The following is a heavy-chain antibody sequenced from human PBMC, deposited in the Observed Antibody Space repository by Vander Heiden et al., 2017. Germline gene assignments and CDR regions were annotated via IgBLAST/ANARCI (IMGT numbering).Heavy chain of an antibody. Sequence: QVQLVESGGGVVQPGRSLRLSCAASGFTFSSHGMPRVRQAPGKGREWVAVIWYDGSNKYYADSVKGRFTISRDNSKNTLYLQMNSLRAEDTAVYYCARDSRGSGYYSLDYWGQGTLVTVSS. CDR3: ARDSRGSGYYSLDY. D-gene: IGHD3-22*01. CDR1: GFTFSSHG. V-gene: IGHV3-33*01. J-gene: IGHJ4*02. CDR2: IWYDGSNK.